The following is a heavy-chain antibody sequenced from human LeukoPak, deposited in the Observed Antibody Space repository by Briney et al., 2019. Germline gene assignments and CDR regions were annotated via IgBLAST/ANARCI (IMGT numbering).Heavy chain of an antibody. CDR2: ISDSGDRT. D-gene: IGHD3-22*01. V-gene: IGHV3-23*01. Sequence: GGSLRLSCAASGFPFSNYAMTWVRQAPGKGLERVSGISDSGDRTYYADSVKDRFTISRDNSKNMLYLQMNSLRVEDTALYYCAKGLGTSGYHDYWGQGTLVTDSS. CDR1: GFPFSNYA. CDR3: AKGLGTSGYHDY. J-gene: IGHJ4*02.